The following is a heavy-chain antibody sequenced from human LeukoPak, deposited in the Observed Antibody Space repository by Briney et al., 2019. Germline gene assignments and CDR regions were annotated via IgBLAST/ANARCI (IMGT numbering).Heavy chain of an antibody. Sequence: GGSLRLSCAASGFTFNDYYMSWIRQAPGRGLEWLSYINIGGTNTHYADSVKGRFTISRDNAKKSLYLEMNNLRAEDTAVYYWATDGAGFETWGQGVLVTVSS. CDR2: INIGGTNT. J-gene: IGHJ5*02. CDR1: GFTFNDYY. V-gene: IGHV3-11*01. CDR3: ATDGAGFET.